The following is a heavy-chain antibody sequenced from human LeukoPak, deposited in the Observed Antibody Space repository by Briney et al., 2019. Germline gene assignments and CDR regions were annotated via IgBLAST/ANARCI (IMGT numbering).Heavy chain of an antibody. J-gene: IGHJ6*03. CDR1: GGSFSGYY. Sequence: SETLSLTCAVYGGSFSGYYWSWIRQPPGKGLEWIGEINHSGSTNYNPSLKSRVTISVGTSKNQFSLKLSSVTAADTAVYYCARDLIGLNYYYYMDVWGKGTTVTVSS. CDR3: ARDLIGLNYYYYMDV. D-gene: IGHD2/OR15-2a*01. CDR2: INHSGST. V-gene: IGHV4-34*01.